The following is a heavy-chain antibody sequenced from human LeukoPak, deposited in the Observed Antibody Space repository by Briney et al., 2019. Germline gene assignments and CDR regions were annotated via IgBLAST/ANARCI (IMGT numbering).Heavy chain of an antibody. CDR1: GFTFSSYW. D-gene: IGHD2-15*01. CDR2: INSDGSST. Sequence: GGSLRLSCAASGFTFSSYWMHWVRQAPGKGLVWVSRINSDGSSTSYADSVKGRFTISRDNAKNSLYLQMNSLRAEDTAVYYCAGLPTPPYCSGGSCYSPHGTNFDYWGQGTLVTVSS. J-gene: IGHJ4*02. V-gene: IGHV3-74*01. CDR3: AGLPTPPYCSGGSCYSPHGTNFDY.